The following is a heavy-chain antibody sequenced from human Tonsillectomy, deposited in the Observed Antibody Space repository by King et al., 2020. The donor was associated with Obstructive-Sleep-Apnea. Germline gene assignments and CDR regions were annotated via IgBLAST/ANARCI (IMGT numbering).Heavy chain of an antibody. J-gene: IGHJ6*02. D-gene: IGHD3-10*01. CDR2: ISYDGSNT. CDR1: GFIFSSYA. CDR3: ARDRSSGSFYEPNYYGMDV. V-gene: IGHV3-30*04. Sequence: VQLVESGGGVVQPGRSLRLSCAASGFIFSSYAMHWVRQAPGKGLEWVAVISYDGSNTYYADSVKGRFTISRDNSKNTLYLQMNSLRPEDTAVYYCARDRSSGSFYEPNYYGMDVWGQGTTVTVSS.